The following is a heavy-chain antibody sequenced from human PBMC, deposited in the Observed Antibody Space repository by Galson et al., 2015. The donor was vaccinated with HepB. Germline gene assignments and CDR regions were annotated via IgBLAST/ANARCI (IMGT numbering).Heavy chain of an antibody. Sequence: SVKVPCKASGYTFTSYAMHWVRQAPGQRLEWMGWINAGNGNTKYSQKFQGRVTITRDTSASTAYMELSSLRAEDTAVYYCASSNLGTNDAFDIWGQGTMVTVSS. CDR2: INAGNGNT. CDR1: GYTFTSYA. D-gene: IGHD2-8*01. J-gene: IGHJ3*02. V-gene: IGHV1-3*01. CDR3: ASSNLGTNDAFDI.